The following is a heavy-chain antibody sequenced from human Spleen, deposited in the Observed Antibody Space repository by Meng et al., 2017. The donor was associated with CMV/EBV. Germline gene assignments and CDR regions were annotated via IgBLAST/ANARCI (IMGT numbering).Heavy chain of an antibody. J-gene: IGHJ4*02. CDR3: ARDSPLDGYSLLDY. CDR1: GYTFTSYA. D-gene: IGHD5-24*01. V-gene: IGHV7-4-1*02. Sequence: QVQLCQSGLELKRPGASVKVSCMPSGYTFTSYAINWVRQAPGQGPDWMGWIDPNTGNPTYDQGFTGRFVFSLDTSVSTAYLQINSLRADDTAVYYCARDSPLDGYSLLDYWGQGTLVTVSS. CDR2: IDPNTGNP.